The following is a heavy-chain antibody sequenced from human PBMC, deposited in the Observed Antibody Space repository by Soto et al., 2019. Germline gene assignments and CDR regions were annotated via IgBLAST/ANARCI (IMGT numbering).Heavy chain of an antibody. CDR2: LYHIGST. Sequence: SETLSLTXAVSGYSISSSNYWAWIRQPPGRGLEWIGSLYHIGSTHYNTSLKSRVTISVDTSKNHFSLELSSVSAADTAMHYCRSSTSCYDESCVDVWGQGTMVTVSS. V-gene: IGHV4-38-2*01. CDR1: GYSISSSNY. D-gene: IGHD2-2*01. J-gene: IGHJ6*02. CDR3: RSSTSCYDESCVDV.